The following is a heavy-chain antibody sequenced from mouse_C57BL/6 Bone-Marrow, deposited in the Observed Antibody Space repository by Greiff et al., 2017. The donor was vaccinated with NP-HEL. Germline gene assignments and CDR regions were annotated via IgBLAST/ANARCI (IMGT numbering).Heavy chain of an antibody. CDR1: GFTFSSYG. CDR2: ISSGGSYT. Sequence: EVQVVESGGDLVKPGGSLKLSCAASGFTFSSYGMSWVRQTPDKRLEWFATISSGGSYTYYPDSLKGRFTISRDNDKNTLYLQMGRLKSEDTAMYYCASPYDYDVAGCAYWGQGTLVTVTA. V-gene: IGHV5-6*01. D-gene: IGHD2-4*01. CDR3: ASPYDYDVAGCAY. J-gene: IGHJ3*01.